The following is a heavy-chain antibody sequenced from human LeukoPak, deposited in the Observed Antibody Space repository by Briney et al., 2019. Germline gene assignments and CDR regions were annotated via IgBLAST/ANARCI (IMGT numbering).Heavy chain of an antibody. J-gene: IGHJ4*02. V-gene: IGHV3-23*01. CDR3: AMSRGANFRFDY. Sequence: GGSLRLSCAASRFTFSSYAMSWVRQAPGKGLEWVSAISGSGGSTYYADSVKGRFTISRDNSKNTLYLQMNSLRAEDTAVYYCAMSRGANFRFDYWGQGTLVTVSS. CDR1: RFTFSSYA. D-gene: IGHD4/OR15-4a*01. CDR2: ISGSGGST.